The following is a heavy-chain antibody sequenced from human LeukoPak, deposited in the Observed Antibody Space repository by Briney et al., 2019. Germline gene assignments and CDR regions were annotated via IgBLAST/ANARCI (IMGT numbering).Heavy chain of an antibody. CDR1: GGSISTHY. D-gene: IGHD5-12*01. J-gene: IGHJ4*02. CDR3: ARGNSGYDEYYFDY. CDR2: IYYSGST. Sequence: PSETLSLTCTVSGGSISTHYWSWIRQPPGKGLEWIGSIYYSGSTYYNPSLKSRVTISVDTSKNQFFLKLSSMTAADTAVYYCARGNSGYDEYYFDYWGQGTLVTVSS. V-gene: IGHV4-39*07.